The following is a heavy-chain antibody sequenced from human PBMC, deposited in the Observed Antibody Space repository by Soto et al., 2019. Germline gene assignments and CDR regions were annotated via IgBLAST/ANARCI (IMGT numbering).Heavy chain of an antibody. CDR1: GGTFSSYA. CDR2: IIPIFGTA. V-gene: IGHV1-69*01. CDR3: ARAPPRIVERNYYYYGMDV. J-gene: IGHJ6*02. D-gene: IGHD1-26*01. Sequence: QVQLVQSGAEVKKPGSSVKVSCKASGGTFSSYAISWVRQAPGQGLEWMGGIIPIFGTANYAQKFQGRVTITADESTSTDYMELSSLRSEDTAVYYCARAPPRIVERNYYYYGMDVWGQGTTVTVSS.